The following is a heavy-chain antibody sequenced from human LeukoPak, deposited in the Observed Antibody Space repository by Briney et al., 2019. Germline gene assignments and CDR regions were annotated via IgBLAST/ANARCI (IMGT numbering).Heavy chain of an antibody. CDR2: ISGSASRT. D-gene: IGHD3-22*01. V-gene: IGHV3-23*01. CDR3: ARGDSYYLSPDH. Sequence: GGSLRLSCAASGLTFNNYAMTWVRQAPGKGLEWVSGISGSASRTYYADSVKGRFTISRDISKNTLFLQMNSLRADDTAVYYCARGDSYYLSPDHWGQGTLVTVSS. J-gene: IGHJ4*02. CDR1: GLTFNNYA.